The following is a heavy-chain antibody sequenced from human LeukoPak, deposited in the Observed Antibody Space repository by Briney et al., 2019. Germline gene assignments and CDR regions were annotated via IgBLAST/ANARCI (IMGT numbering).Heavy chain of an antibody. Sequence: GGSLRLSCAASGFTFSSHWMHWVRQAPGKGLVWVTRISSDGSSTSYADSVKGRFTISRDNAKNTLYLQMNSLRAEDTAVYYCASYRYGSSFAFDIWGQGTMVTVSS. V-gene: IGHV3-74*01. CDR1: GFTFSSHW. CDR2: ISSDGSST. D-gene: IGHD6-6*01. CDR3: ASYRYGSSFAFDI. J-gene: IGHJ3*02.